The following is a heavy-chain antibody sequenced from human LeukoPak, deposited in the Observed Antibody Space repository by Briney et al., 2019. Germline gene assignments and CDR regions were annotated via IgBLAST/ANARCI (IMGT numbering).Heavy chain of an antibody. Sequence: PGGSLRLSCAASGFTFSSNGMHWVRQAPGKGLEWVAAISYDGSNKYHADSVKGRINISRDNSRNMLFLQMNRLRADDTAAYYCVKTRQWFQDAFDIWGQGTMVTVSS. CDR1: GFTFSSNG. V-gene: IGHV3-30*18. D-gene: IGHD3-22*01. CDR3: VKTRQWFQDAFDI. CDR2: ISYDGSNK. J-gene: IGHJ3*02.